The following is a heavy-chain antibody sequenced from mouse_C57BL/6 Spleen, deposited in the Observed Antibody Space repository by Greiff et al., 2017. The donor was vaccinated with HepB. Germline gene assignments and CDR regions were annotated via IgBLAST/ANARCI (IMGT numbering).Heavy chain of an antibody. Sequence: EVQVVESGGGLVQPKGSLKLSCAASGFSFNTYAMNWVRQAPGKGLEWVARIRSKSNNYATYYADSVKDRFTISRDDSESMLYLQMNNLKTEDTAMYYCVREPPSMVTTAYYFDFWGQGTTLTVSS. J-gene: IGHJ2*01. V-gene: IGHV10-1*01. CDR1: GFSFNTYA. CDR2: IRSKSNNYAT. D-gene: IGHD2-2*01. CDR3: VREPPSMVTTAYYFDF.